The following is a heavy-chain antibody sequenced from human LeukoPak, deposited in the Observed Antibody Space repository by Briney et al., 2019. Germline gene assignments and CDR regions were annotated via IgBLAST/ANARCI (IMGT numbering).Heavy chain of an antibody. J-gene: IGHJ5*02. D-gene: IGHD2-15*01. CDR2: TYYRSKWYN. CDR3: ASMHFDCSGGSCYFWFDP. V-gene: IGHV6-1*01. Sequence: SQTHSLTCAISGDSVSSNSAAWNWIRQSPSRGLEWLGRTYYRSKWYNDYAVSVKSRITINPDTSKNQFSLQLNSVTAADTAVYYCASMHFDCSGGSCYFWFDPWGQGTLVAVSS. CDR1: GDSVSSNSAA.